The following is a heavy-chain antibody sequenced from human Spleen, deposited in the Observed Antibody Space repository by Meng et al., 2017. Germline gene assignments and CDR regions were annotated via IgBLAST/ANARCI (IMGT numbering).Heavy chain of an antibody. D-gene: IGHD1-26*01. Sequence: GSLRLSCTVSGGSISTYYWSWIRPPPGKGLEWIGYIYYSGSTNYNPSLKSRVTISVDTSKNQFSLKLSSVTAADTAVYYCASGRYPLPSDYWGQGTLVTVSS. CDR3: ASGRYPLPSDY. J-gene: IGHJ4*02. V-gene: IGHV4-59*01. CDR2: IYYSGST. CDR1: GGSISTYY.